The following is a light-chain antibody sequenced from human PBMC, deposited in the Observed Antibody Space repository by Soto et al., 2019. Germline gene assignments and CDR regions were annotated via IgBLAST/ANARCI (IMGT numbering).Light chain of an antibody. CDR3: QQSYSTPIT. V-gene: IGKV1-39*01. Sequence: DIQMSQSPSILSASVGDRVTITCRASQSISSWLSWYQQKPGKAPKLLIYAASSLQSGVPSRFSGSGSGTDFTLTISSLQPEDFATYYCQQSYSTPITFGQGTRLEIK. J-gene: IGKJ5*01. CDR1: QSISSW. CDR2: AAS.